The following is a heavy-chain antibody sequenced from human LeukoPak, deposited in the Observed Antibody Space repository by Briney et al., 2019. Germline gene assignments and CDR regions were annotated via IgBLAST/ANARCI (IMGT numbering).Heavy chain of an antibody. Sequence: SETLSLTCTVSGDSISITSYYWGWIRQPPGKGLEWIGSIYYSGNTYYNPSLKSRVTISVDTSKNQFSLKLSSVTAADTAVYYCARLPAHYYDGGGYSRFFDYWGQGTLVTVSS. J-gene: IGHJ4*02. CDR2: IYYSGNT. V-gene: IGHV4-39*01. D-gene: IGHD3-22*01. CDR3: ARLPAHYYDGGGYSRFFDY. CDR1: GDSISITSYY.